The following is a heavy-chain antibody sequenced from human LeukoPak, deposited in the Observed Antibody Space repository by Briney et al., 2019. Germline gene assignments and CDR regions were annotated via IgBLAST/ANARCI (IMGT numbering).Heavy chain of an antibody. Sequence: PSETLSLTCAVYGGSISSYYWSWIRQPAGRGLEWIGRIYSSGSTNYNPSLKSRVTMSVDTSKNQFSLKLSSVTAADTAVYYCARDESMMGYGMDVWGQGTTVTVSS. CDR3: ARDESMMGYGMDV. J-gene: IGHJ6*02. V-gene: IGHV4-4*07. D-gene: IGHD1-26*01. CDR2: IYSSGST. CDR1: GGSISSYY.